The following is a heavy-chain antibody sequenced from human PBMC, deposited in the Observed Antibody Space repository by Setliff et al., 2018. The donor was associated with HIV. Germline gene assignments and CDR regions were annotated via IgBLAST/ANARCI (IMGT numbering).Heavy chain of an antibody. CDR1: GFRFRSYW. CDR2: VKQDGTET. J-gene: IGHJ5*02. D-gene: IGHD6-13*01. CDR3: ARGPLSSSWYNWFDP. Sequence: GGSLRLSCAASGFRFRSYWMSWVRQAPGKGLESVANVKQDGTETLYVDPEKGRFTISRDNANNLVYLQMNSLRVEDTAVYFCARGPLSSSWYNWFDPWGQGTLVTVSS. V-gene: IGHV3-7*01.